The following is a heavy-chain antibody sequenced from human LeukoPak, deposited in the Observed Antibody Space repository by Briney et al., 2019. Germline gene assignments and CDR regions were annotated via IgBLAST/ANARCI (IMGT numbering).Heavy chain of an antibody. CDR2: IYYSGST. CDR3: ARLGTPNDYGGKRKAFDI. V-gene: IGHV4-59*08. J-gene: IGHJ3*02. CDR1: GGSISRYY. Sequence: SETLSLTCTVSGGSISRYYWSWIRQPPGTGLEWIGYIYYSGSTNYNPSLKSRVTISVDTSKNQFSLKLSSVTAADTAVYYCARLGTPNDYGGKRKAFDIWGQGTMVTVSS. D-gene: IGHD4-23*01.